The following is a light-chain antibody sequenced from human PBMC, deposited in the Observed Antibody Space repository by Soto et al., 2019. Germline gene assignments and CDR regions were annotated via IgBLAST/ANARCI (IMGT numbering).Light chain of an antibody. CDR2: DAS. V-gene: IGKV3-11*01. CDR3: QQRSNWPPGYT. Sequence: EIVLTQSPATLSLSPGERATLSCRASQSVSNYLAWYQQKPGQAPRLLIYDASNRATGIPARFSGSGSGTDFSLTISRLEPEDFAVYYCQQRSNWPPGYTFGQGTKLEI. CDR1: QSVSNY. J-gene: IGKJ2*01.